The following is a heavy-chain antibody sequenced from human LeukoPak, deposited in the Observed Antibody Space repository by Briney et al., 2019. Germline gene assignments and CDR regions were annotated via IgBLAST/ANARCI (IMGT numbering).Heavy chain of an antibody. CDR3: ARDRAGDYYYMDV. V-gene: IGHV3-30*04. D-gene: IGHD3-10*01. CDR1: GFTFSSYA. J-gene: IGHJ6*03. CDR2: ISYDGSNK. Sequence: PGGSLRLSCAASGFTFSSYAMHWVRQAPGKGLEWVAVISYDGSNKYYADSVKGRFTISRDNSKNTLYLQMNSLRAEDTAVYYCARDRAGDYYYMDVWGKGTTVTVSS.